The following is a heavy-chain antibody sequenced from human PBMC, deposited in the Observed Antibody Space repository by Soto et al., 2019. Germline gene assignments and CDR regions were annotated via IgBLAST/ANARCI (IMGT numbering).Heavy chain of an antibody. CDR1: GGTFSSYS. J-gene: IGHJ5*02. CDR3: ARGPPERTSWLEP. V-gene: IGHV1-69*13. Sequence: LAKVSCKASGGTFSSYSLSWVRQAPGQGLQYIGGVIPMFGTSNYAQKFQGRVTITADEYRTTAYMELRSLTSDDTALHYCARGPPERTSWLEPLGQGTLVTV. CDR2: VIPMFGTS.